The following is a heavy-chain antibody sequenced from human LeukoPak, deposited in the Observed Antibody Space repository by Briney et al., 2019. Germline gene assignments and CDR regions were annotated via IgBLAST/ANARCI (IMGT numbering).Heavy chain of an antibody. V-gene: IGHV3-48*03. CDR3: AKDKLPTAMFSYVY. CDR1: AFTFSSYE. D-gene: IGHD2-2*01. J-gene: IGHJ4*02. CDR2: ISSRGSTI. Sequence: GGSLRLSCAASAFTFSSYEMSWVRQAPGKGLEWVSYISSRGSTIYYADSVKGRFTISRDNSRNTLYLQMNSLRAEDTAVYYCAKDKLPTAMFSYVYWGQGTLVTVSS.